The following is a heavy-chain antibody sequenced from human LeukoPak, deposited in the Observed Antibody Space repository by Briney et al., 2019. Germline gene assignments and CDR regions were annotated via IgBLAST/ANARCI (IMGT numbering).Heavy chain of an antibody. J-gene: IGHJ4*02. D-gene: IGHD1-1*01. V-gene: IGHV4-34*01. CDR2: INHSGST. CDR3: ASGELDY. Sequence: SETLSLTCAVYGGSFSGYYWSWIRQPPGKGLEWIGEINHSGSTNYNPSLKGRVTISVDTSKNQFSLKLSSVTAADTAVYYCASGELDYWGQGTLVTVSS. CDR1: GGSFSGYY.